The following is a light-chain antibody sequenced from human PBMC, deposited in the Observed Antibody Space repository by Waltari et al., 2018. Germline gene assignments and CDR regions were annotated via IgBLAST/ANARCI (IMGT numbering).Light chain of an antibody. Sequence: SSELTQDPAVSVALGQTVRITCQGESLRRYYASWYQQRPGRAPILFLYGQDNRPSGIPDRFSGSTSGNTASLTITGAQAEDEADYYCLSRDTSSTRLFGGGTRLTV. J-gene: IGLJ2*01. CDR2: GQD. CDR1: SLRRYY. V-gene: IGLV3-19*01. CDR3: LSRDTSSTRL.